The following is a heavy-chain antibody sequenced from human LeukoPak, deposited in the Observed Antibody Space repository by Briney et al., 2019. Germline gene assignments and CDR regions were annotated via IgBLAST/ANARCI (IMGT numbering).Heavy chain of an antibody. CDR3: AKGWTTVTTSFDP. V-gene: IGHV3-23*01. CDR2: ISGSGRNT. Sequence: PGGSLRLSCAASGFTFSTYAMSWVRQAPGKGLEWVAAISGSGRNTYYADSVRGRFTISRDNSKNTLYLQMNSLRAEDTAIYCCAKGWTTVTTSFDPWGQGTLVTVSS. CDR1: GFTFSTYA. D-gene: IGHD4-17*01. J-gene: IGHJ5*02.